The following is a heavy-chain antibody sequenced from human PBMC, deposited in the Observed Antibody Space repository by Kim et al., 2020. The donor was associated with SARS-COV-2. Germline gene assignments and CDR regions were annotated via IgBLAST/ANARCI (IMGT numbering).Heavy chain of an antibody. J-gene: IGHJ4*02. Sequence: GGSLRLSCEASGFTFSSYAMHWVRQAPGKGLEWVAVISYDGSNKYYADSVKGRFTISRDNSKNTLYLQMNSLRAEDTAVYYCARGRQWLVPFDYWGQGTLVTVSS. CDR3: ARGRQWLVPFDY. CDR1: GFTFSSYA. V-gene: IGHV3-30*04. CDR2: ISYDGSNK. D-gene: IGHD6-19*01.